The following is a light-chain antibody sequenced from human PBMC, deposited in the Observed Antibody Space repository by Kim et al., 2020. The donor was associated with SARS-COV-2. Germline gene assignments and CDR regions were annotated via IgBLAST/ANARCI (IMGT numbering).Light chain of an antibody. Sequence: SSGEGGTLSCRASQSISSSYWAWCQHKRGQAPSVLLFGAATRGAGGAARCSGGGGGADVSLPISGRQQQDFAVYYCQQEHRIPGTFGGGTKVDIK. CDR2: GAA. CDR3: QQEHRIPGT. V-gene: IGKV3D-7*01. CDR1: QSISSSY. J-gene: IGKJ4*01.